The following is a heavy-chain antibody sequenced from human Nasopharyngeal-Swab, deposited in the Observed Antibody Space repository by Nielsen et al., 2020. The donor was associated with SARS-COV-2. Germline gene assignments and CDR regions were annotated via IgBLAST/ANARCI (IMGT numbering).Heavy chain of an antibody. V-gene: IGHV1-18*04. Sequence: ASVKDSCKASGYTFTSYGISWGRQAPGQGLEWMGWISAYNGNTNYAQKLQGRVTMTTDTSTSTAYMELRSLRSDDTAVYYCARVRGGSSSWYQGSDAFEIWGQGTMVTVSS. J-gene: IGHJ3*02. CDR3: ARVRGGSSSWYQGSDAFEI. D-gene: IGHD6-13*01. CDR1: GYTFTSYG. CDR2: ISAYNGNT.